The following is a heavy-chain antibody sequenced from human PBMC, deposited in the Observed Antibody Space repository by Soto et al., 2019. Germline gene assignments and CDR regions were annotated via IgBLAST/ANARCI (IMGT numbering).Heavy chain of an antibody. J-gene: IGHJ4*02. V-gene: IGHV3-66*01. CDR1: GFTFSSYA. D-gene: IGHD6-6*01. CDR3: ARVTASSSGPDDD. CDR2: IYSGGST. Sequence: GGSLRLSCAASGFTFSSYAMHWVRQAPGKGLEWVAVIYSGGSTYYADSVKGRFTISRDNSKNTLYLQMNSLRAEDTATYYCARVTASSSGPDDDCGQGARVTVSS.